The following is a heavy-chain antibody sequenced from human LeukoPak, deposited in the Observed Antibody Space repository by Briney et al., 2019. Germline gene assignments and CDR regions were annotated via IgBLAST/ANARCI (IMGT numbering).Heavy chain of an antibody. V-gene: IGHV4-31*03. CDR3: AREAGKYYDILTGSFDP. CDR2: IYYSGST. J-gene: IGHJ5*02. CDR1: GGSISSGGYY. Sequence: SETLSLTCTVSGGSISSGGYYWSWIRQHPGKGLEWIGYIYYSGSTYYNPSLKSRVTISVDTSKNQFSLKLSSVTAADTAVYYCAREAGKYYDILTGSFDPWGQGTLVTVSS. D-gene: IGHD3-9*01.